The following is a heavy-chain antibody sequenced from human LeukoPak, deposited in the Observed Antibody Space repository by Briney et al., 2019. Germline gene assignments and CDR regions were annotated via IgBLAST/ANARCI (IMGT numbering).Heavy chain of an antibody. CDR2: IYYSGST. D-gene: IGHD2-15*01. V-gene: IGHV4-61*01. J-gene: IGHJ6*04. CDR1: VGSVSSGSYY. CDR3: ARDSDCSGGSCYSDGYYYYYGMDV. Sequence: KPSETLSLTCTVSVGSVSSGSYYWSWIRQPPGKGLAWIGYIYYSGSTNYNPSLKSRVTISVDTSKNQFSLKLSSVTAADTAVYYCARDSDCSGGSCYSDGYYYYYGMDVWGKGTTVTVSS.